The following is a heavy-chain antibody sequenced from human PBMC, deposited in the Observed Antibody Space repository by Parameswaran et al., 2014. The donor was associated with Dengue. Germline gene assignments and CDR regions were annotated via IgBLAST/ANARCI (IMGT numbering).Heavy chain of an antibody. Sequence: WVRQAPGQGLEWMGIINPSGGSTNYAQKLQGRVTMTRDTSTSTVYMELSSLRSEDTAVYYCARVGSAAAGPWKGRFYGMDVWGQGTTVTSP. D-gene: IGHD6-13*01. CDR2: INPSGGST. CDR3: ARVGSAAAGPWKGRFYGMDV. J-gene: IGHJ6*02. V-gene: IGHV1-46*04.